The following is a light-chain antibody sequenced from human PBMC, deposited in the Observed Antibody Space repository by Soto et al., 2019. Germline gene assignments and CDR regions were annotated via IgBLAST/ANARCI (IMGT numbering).Light chain of an antibody. CDR3: QHYGSSAYT. V-gene: IGKV3-20*01. J-gene: IGKJ2*01. CDR2: GAS. CDR1: QSVGSNY. Sequence: IVLTQSPGTLSLSPGERATLSCRASQSVGSNYLVWYQQKPGQAPMLLIYGASSRATRIPARFSGTGSGTDFHPTIRRLEPEDLAVYYCQHYGSSAYTFGQGTTLEIK.